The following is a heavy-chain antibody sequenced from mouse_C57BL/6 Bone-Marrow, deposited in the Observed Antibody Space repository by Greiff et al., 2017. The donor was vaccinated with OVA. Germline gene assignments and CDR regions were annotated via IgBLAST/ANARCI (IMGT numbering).Heavy chain of an antibody. CDR2: IWRGGST. Sequence: VKLMESGPGLVQPSQSLSITCTVSGFSLTSYGVHWVRQSPGKGLEWLGVIWRGGSTDYNAAFMSRLSITKDNSKSQVFFKMNSLQADDTAIYYCAKNYYDFYAMDYWGQGTSVTVSS. J-gene: IGHJ4*01. CDR3: AKNYYDFYAMDY. V-gene: IGHV2-5*01. CDR1: GFSLTSYG. D-gene: IGHD2-4*01.